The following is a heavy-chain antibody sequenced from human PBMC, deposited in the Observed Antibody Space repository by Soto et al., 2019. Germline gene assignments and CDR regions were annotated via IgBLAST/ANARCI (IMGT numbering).Heavy chain of an antibody. CDR2: INHSGNT. D-gene: IGHD2-21*02. CDR3: ARRRVMTLWFDP. J-gene: IGHJ5*02. V-gene: IGHV4-34*01. CDR1: GGSFRGYS. Sequence: LETLSLTCAVYGGSFRGYSWTWIRQPPGKGLEWIGEINHSGNTNYNPSLKSRVTISVDTSKNQFSLKLSSVTAADTAVYYCARRRVMTLWFDPWGQGTLVTVSS.